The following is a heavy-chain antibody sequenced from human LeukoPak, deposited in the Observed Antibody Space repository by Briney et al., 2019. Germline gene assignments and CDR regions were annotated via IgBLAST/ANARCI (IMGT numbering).Heavy chain of an antibody. V-gene: IGHV3-53*01. Sequence: PGTSLRLSCAASGFTFRSHGMHWVRQAPGKGLEWVSLIYSGGSTYYADSVKGRFTISRDNSKNTLYLQMNSLRAEDTAVYYCASRYYYDSSGYYNDYWGQGILVTVSS. D-gene: IGHD3-22*01. CDR2: IYSGGST. J-gene: IGHJ4*02. CDR3: ASRYYYDSSGYYNDY. CDR1: GFTFRSHG.